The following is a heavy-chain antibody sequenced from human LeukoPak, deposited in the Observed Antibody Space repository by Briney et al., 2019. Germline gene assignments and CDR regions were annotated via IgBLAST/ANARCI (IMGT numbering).Heavy chain of an antibody. Sequence: GGSLRLSCAASGFTFSDYYMSWIRQAPGKGLEWVSYISISSSTIYYADSVKGRFTISRDNAKNSLYLQMNSLRAEDTAVYYCARDYYNSSGYYGGAYWGQGTLVTVSS. CDR3: ARDYYNSSGYYGGAY. D-gene: IGHD3-22*01. CDR1: GFTFSDYY. V-gene: IGHV3-11*04. J-gene: IGHJ4*02. CDR2: ISISSSTI.